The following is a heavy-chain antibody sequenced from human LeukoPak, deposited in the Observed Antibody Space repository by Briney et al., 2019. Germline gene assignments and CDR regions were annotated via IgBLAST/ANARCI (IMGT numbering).Heavy chain of an antibody. CDR3: ARHKTEYYYDGMDV. J-gene: IGHJ6*02. CDR2: IYYSGST. D-gene: IGHD2-21*02. V-gene: IGHV4-59*08. CDR1: GGSLSSYY. Sequence: SETLSLTCTVSGGSLSSYYWSWVRQPPGKGLEWIGYIYYSGSTNYNPSLKSRVTISVDTPKNQFSLKLSSVTAADTAVYYCARHKTEYYYDGMDVWGQGTTVTVSS.